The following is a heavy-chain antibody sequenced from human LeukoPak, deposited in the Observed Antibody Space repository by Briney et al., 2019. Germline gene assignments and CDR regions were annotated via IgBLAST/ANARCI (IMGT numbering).Heavy chain of an antibody. CDR1: GYTFTSYG. D-gene: IGHD2-2*01. J-gene: IGHJ4*02. Sequence: ASVTVSCTASGYTFTSYGISWVRQAPGQGLEWMGWISAYNGNTNYAQKLQGRVTMTTDTSTSTAYMELRSLRSDDTAVYYCAREVVPAYFDYWGQGTLVTVSS. CDR3: AREVVPAYFDY. CDR2: ISAYNGNT. V-gene: IGHV1-18*04.